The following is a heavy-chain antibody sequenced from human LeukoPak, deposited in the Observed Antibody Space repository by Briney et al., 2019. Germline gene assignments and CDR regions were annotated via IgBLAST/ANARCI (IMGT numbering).Heavy chain of an antibody. V-gene: IGHV3-64*01. CDR3: ARSSGYSNGPPRDY. J-gene: IGHJ4*02. CDR2: ITDNGRNT. D-gene: IGHD5-18*01. CDR1: GFTFSSYN. Sequence: GGSLRLSCAASGFTFSSYNMHWVRQAPGKGRKYVSAITDNGRNTYYSHSVKGRFTISRDNSKNTLYLQMGSLRTEDTGVYYCARSSGYSNGPPRDYWGQGTLVTVSS.